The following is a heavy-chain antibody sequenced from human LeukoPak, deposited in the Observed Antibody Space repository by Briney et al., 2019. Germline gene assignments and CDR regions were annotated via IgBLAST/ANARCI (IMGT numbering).Heavy chain of an antibody. CDR2: IYTSGST. CDR1: GGSISSYY. J-gene: IGHJ6*03. D-gene: IGHD3-22*01. V-gene: IGHV4-4*07. Sequence: SETLSLTCTVSGGSISSYYWSWIRQPAGKGLEWIGRIYTSGSTNYNPSLKSRVTMSVDTSKNQFSLKLCSVTAADTAVYYCARGPRFSSGYSYYMDVWGKGTTVTVSS. CDR3: ARGPRFSSGYSYYMDV.